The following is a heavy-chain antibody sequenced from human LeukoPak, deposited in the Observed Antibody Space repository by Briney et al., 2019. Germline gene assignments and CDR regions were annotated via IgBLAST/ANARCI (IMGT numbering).Heavy chain of an antibody. CDR1: GGSISSSSYY. CDR2: IYYRGST. CDR3: ARAPGGYGSGSRGAFDI. V-gene: IGHV4-61*05. D-gene: IGHD3-10*01. J-gene: IGHJ3*02. Sequence: PSETLSLTCTVSGGSISSSSYYWGWIRQPPGKGLEWIGYIYYRGSTNYNPSLKSRVTISVDTSKNQFSLKLSSVTAADTAVYYCARAPGGYGSGSRGAFDIWGQGTMVTVSS.